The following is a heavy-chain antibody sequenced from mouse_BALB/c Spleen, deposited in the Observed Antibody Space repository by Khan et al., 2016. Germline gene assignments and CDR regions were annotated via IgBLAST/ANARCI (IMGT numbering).Heavy chain of an antibody. Sequence: EVQLQESGPGLVKPSQSLSLTCTVTGYSITSDYAWNWIRQFPGNKLEWMGYISYSGSTSYNPSLKSRISIPRDTSKNQFFLQLNSVTTEDTATYYCASKPLAWYFDVWGAGTTVTVSS. CDR3: ASKPLAWYFDV. J-gene: IGHJ1*01. V-gene: IGHV3-2*02. D-gene: IGHD1-2*01. CDR1: GYSITSDYA. CDR2: ISYSGST.